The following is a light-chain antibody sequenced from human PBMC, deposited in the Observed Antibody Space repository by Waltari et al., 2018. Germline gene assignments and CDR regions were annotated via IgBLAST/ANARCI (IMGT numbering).Light chain of an antibody. Sequence: SVLTQPASVSGSPGQSITISCTGTRSDLGGYNYVSWYQQHPGKAPKLMIYDVSRWPSGVSHRFSGSKSGNTASLTISGLQAEDEAHYYCTSYTSTNTVIFGGGTKVTVL. CDR1: RSDLGGYNY. CDR3: TSYTSTNTVI. J-gene: IGLJ2*01. CDR2: DVS. V-gene: IGLV2-14*03.